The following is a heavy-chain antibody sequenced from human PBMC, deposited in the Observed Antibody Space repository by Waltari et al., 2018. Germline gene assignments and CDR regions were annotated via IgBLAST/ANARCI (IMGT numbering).Heavy chain of an antibody. V-gene: IGHV4-38-2*02. CDR2: IYHSRST. CDR3: ARAGYCSSTSCYSVWFDP. CDR1: GYSISSGYY. J-gene: IGHJ5*02. Sequence: QVQLQESGPGLVKPSETLSLTCTVSGYSISSGYYWGWIRQPPGKGLEWIGSIYHSRSTYYNPSLKSRVTIAVDTSKNQFSLKLSSVTAADTAVYYCARAGYCSSTSCYSVWFDPWGQGTLVTVSS. D-gene: IGHD2-2*01.